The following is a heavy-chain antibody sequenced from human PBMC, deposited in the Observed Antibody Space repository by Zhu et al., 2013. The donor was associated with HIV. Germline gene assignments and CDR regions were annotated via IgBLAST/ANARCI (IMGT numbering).Heavy chain of an antibody. CDR3: ARLSGIAAADP. Sequence: QVQLQESGPGLVKPSETLSLTCTVSGGSISSYYWSWIRQPPGKGLEWIGYIYYSGSTNYNPSLKSRVTISVDTSKNQFSLKLSSVTAADTAVYYCARLSGIAAADPWGQGTLVTASS. CDR1: GGSISSYY. D-gene: IGHD6-13*01. CDR2: IYYSGST. J-gene: IGHJ5*02. V-gene: IGHV4-59*01.